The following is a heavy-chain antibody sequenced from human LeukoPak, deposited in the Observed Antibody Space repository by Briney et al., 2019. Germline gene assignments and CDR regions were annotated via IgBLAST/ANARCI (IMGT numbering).Heavy chain of an antibody. J-gene: IGHJ4*02. V-gene: IGHV1-2*02. Sequence: ASVKVSCKASGYSFTDHFLHWLRQAPGQGLEWMGWIHPSSGDTNYAQRFQGRVSPTRDTSISTAYMELSSLRSDDTAVYYCARVHNWGPDYWGQGTLVSVSS. CDR1: GYSFTDHF. D-gene: IGHD7-27*01. CDR3: ARVHNWGPDY. CDR2: IHPSSGDT.